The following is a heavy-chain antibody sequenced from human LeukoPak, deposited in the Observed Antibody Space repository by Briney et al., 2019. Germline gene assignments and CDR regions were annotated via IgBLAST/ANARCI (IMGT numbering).Heavy chain of an antibody. D-gene: IGHD6-19*01. CDR2: INTDGTVT. CDR3: ATKQWLAPPPDS. J-gene: IGHJ4*02. CDR1: GFTFSKYW. Sequence: GGSLRLSCAASGFTFSKYWMLRVRQAPGKGLESVSRINTDGTVTTYADSVKGRFTVSRDNADNTMFLQMNSVRDEDTAVYYCATKQWLAPPPDSWGQGTPVTVSS. V-gene: IGHV3-74*01.